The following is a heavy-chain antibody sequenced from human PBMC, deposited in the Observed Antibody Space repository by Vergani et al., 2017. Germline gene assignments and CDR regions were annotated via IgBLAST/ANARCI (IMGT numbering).Heavy chain of an antibody. J-gene: IGHJ4*02. CDR3: AKDIVGATFY. D-gene: IGHD1-26*01. V-gene: IGHV3-23*01. CDR2: ISGSGDST. CDR1: GFTFSSYA. Sequence: EVQLLESGGGLVQPGGSLRLSCAASGFTFSSYAISWVRQPPGKGLEWVSAISGSGDSTYYADSVKVRFTISRDNSKNTLDLEMDSLRVEDTAVYHGAKDIVGATFYWGQGTLVTVSS.